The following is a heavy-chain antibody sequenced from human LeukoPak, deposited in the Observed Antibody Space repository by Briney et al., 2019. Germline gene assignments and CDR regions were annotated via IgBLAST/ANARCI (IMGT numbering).Heavy chain of an antibody. CDR1: GYTFTSYD. V-gene: IGHV1-8*01. CDR3: ARWVRGSGSYQSDY. D-gene: IGHD3-10*01. J-gene: IGHJ4*02. Sequence: ASVKVSCKASGYTFTSYDINWVRQATGQGLEWMGWMNPNSGNTGYAQRFQGRVTMTRNTSISTAYMELSSLRSEDTAVYYCARWVRGSGSYQSDYWGQGTLVTVSS. CDR2: MNPNSGNT.